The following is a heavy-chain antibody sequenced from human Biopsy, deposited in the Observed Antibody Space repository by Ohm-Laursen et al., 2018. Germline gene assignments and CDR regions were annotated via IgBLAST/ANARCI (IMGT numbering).Heavy chain of an antibody. V-gene: IGHV4-4*07. CDR1: GGAINNYY. D-gene: IGHD3-22*01. Sequence: SETLSLTCNVSGGAINNYYWSWIRQPAGKGLEWIGPIYPGGSTNYNPSLKSRVTMSVDTSKKQLSLRLRSVTAADTAMYYCASVVLGPTNDAFDLWGQGTMVVVSS. CDR2: IYPGGST. CDR3: ASVVLGPTNDAFDL. J-gene: IGHJ3*01.